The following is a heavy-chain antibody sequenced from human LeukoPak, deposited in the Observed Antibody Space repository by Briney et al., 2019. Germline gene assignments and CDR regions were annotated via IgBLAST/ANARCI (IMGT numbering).Heavy chain of an antibody. CDR2: IIPIFGTA. CDR3: ARGRFLEWLLSSSLDY. D-gene: IGHD3-3*01. J-gene: IGHJ4*02. CDR1: GGTFSSYA. V-gene: IGHV1-69*13. Sequence: ASVKVSCKASGGTFSSYAISWVRQAPGQGLEWMGGIIPIFGTANYAQKFQGRVTITADESTSTAYMEPSSLRSEDTAVYYCARGRFLEWLLSSSLDYWGQGTLVTVSS.